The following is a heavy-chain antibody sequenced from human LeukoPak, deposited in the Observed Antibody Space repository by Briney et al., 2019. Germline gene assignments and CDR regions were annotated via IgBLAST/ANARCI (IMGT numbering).Heavy chain of an antibody. Sequence: GGSLRLSCAASGFTFSDYGMHWVRQAPGKGLEWVAVIWYDGSNKYYADSVKGRFTISRDNSKNTLYLQMNSLRAEDTAVYYCARGLRFVAYYYGMDVWGQGTTVTVSS. D-gene: IGHD3-16*01. V-gene: IGHV3-33*01. J-gene: IGHJ6*02. CDR2: IWYDGSNK. CDR3: ARGLRFVAYYYGMDV. CDR1: GFTFSDYG.